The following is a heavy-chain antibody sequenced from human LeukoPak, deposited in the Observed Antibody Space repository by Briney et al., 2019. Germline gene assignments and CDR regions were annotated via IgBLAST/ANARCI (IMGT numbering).Heavy chain of an antibody. J-gene: IGHJ4*02. CDR3: ARNGWYCLDY. CDR1: GGSFSGYY. CDR2: INHSGST. Sequence: PSETLSLTCAVYGGSFSGYYWSWIRQPPGKGLEWIGEINHSGSTNYNPSLGSRVTISLDTSKNQFSLNLSSLTAADTAIYYCARNGWYCLDYWGQGTLVTVSS. V-gene: IGHV4-34*01. D-gene: IGHD6-19*01.